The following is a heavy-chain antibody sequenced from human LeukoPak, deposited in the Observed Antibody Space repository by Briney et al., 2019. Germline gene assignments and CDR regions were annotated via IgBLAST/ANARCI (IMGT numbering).Heavy chain of an antibody. CDR1: GFTFSSYW. Sequence: PGGSLRLSCAASGFTFSSYWMHWVRQAPGKGLVWVSRINSDGSSTSYADSVKGRFTISRDNSKNTLSLQMNSLRAEDTAVYYCAKDRVLRITMVRGVFDYWGQGTLVTVSS. CDR3: AKDRVLRITMVRGVFDY. J-gene: IGHJ4*02. CDR2: INSDGSST. V-gene: IGHV3-74*01. D-gene: IGHD3-10*01.